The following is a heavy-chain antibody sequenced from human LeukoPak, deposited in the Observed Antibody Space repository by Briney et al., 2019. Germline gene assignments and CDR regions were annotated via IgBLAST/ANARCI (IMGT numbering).Heavy chain of an antibody. D-gene: IGHD6-19*01. CDR2: IIPILGIA. CDR3: ARGTQWLVLDY. J-gene: IGHJ4*02. Sequence: ASVKVSCKASGYTFTSYAISWVRQAPGQGLEWMGRIIPILGIANYAQKFQGRVTITADKSTSTAYMELSSLRSEDTAVYYCARGTQWLVLDYWGQGTLVTVSS. CDR1: GYTFTSYA. V-gene: IGHV1-69*04.